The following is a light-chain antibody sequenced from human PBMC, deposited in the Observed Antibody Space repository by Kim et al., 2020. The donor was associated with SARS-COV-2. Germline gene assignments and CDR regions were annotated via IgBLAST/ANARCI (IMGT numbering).Light chain of an antibody. V-gene: IGKV1-27*01. CDR2: AAG. J-gene: IGKJ1*01. CDR3: QQYNSYPWT. Sequence: DIQMTQSPSSLSASVGDRVTISCRASQGITTYLAWYQQKPGTVPKLLIYAAGTLQSGVPSRFSGSGSGTEFTLTISSLQPDDFATYYCQQYNSYPWTFGQGTKVDIK. CDR1: QGITTY.